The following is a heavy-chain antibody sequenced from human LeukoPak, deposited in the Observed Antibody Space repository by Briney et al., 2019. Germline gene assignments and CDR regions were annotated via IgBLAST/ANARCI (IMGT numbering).Heavy chain of an antibody. V-gene: IGHV3-48*01. D-gene: IGHD2-8*01. CDR1: GFTFSRYN. Sequence: QTGGSLRLSCAASGFTFSRYNMNWVRQAPGKGLKWVSYISSSGSTISYADSVKGRFTISRDNAKNSLYLQMNSLTAEDTAVYYCARDLGNGDYFDYWGQGTLVTVSS. CDR2: ISSSGSTI. J-gene: IGHJ4*02. CDR3: ARDLGNGDYFDY.